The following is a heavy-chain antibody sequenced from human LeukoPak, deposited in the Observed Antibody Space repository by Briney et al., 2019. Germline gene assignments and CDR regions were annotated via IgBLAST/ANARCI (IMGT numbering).Heavy chain of an antibody. J-gene: IGHJ3*02. V-gene: IGHV3-53*01. Sequence: PGGSLRLSCAASGFTVSSNYMSWVRQAAGRGLEWGSVIYSGGSTYYADSVKGRFTISRDNSKHTLYLQTNSLRAEDTAVYYCRAMIVVVPWAFDIWGQGTMVTVSS. CDR1: GFTVSSNY. CDR3: RAMIVVVPWAFDI. D-gene: IGHD3-22*01. CDR2: IYSGGST.